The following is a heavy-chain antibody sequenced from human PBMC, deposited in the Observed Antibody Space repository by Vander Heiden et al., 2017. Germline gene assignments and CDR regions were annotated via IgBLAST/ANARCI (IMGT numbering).Heavy chain of an antibody. Sequence: QITLKESGPTLVKPTQTLTLTCTFSGFSFSTSGAALGWIRQPPGKALEWLALIYWNDDKHYSPALKSRLTITKDTSRNQVVLTMTNVDPVDTGTYYWARRHSTALRAWFESWCQGCLVTVSS. CDR3: ARRHSTALRAWFES. D-gene: IGHD2-21*02. V-gene: IGHV2-5*01. CDR2: IYWNDDK. J-gene: IGHJ5*01. CDR1: GFSFSTSGAA.